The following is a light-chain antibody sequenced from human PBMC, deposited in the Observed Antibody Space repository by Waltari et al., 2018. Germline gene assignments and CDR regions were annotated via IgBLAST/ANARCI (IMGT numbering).Light chain of an antibody. V-gene: IGKV3-15*01. J-gene: IGKJ2*01. CDR1: QSVSSN. CDR2: GAS. CDR3: QQYNNWLYT. Sequence: EIVMTQSPATLSVSPGERATLSCRASQSVSSNLAWYQQKPGQAPRLLIYGASTRATGIPARFSGSGSGTEFTLTISSLQSEDCAVYYCQQYNNWLYTFGLGTKLEI.